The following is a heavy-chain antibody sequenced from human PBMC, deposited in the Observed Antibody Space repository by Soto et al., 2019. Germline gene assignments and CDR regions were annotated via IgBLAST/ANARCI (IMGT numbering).Heavy chain of an antibody. CDR3: VQHGGDPYYPDF. Sequence: PSETLSLTWAVSRGSLNSSNWWGGVRQPPGKTLEWLGEIFYSGSTKYNPSLNSRVTISADQSKNHLSLRLTSVSAADTAVYYCVQHGGDPYYPDFLGQGILVTGSS. J-gene: IGHJ4*02. CDR1: RGSLNSSNW. V-gene: IGHV4-4*02. D-gene: IGHD4-17*01. CDR2: IFYSGST.